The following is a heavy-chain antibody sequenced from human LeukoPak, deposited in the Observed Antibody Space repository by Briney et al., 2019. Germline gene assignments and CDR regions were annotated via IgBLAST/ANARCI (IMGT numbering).Heavy chain of an antibody. CDR3: ARVGSNYYDSSGYYFFGGGPGADLNAFDI. D-gene: IGHD3-22*01. J-gene: IGHJ3*02. Sequence: PGGSLRLSCAASGFTFSSYGMHWVRQAPGKGLEWVAFIRYDGSNKYYADSVKGRFTISRDNSKNTLYLRVNSLRPEDTAVYYCARVGSNYYDSSGYYFFGGGPGADLNAFDIWGQGTMVTVSS. V-gene: IGHV3-30*02. CDR2: IRYDGSNK. CDR1: GFTFSSYG.